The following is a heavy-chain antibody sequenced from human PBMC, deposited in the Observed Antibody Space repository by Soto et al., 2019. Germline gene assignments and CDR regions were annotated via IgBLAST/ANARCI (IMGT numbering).Heavy chain of an antibody. V-gene: IGHV4-39*01. CDR1: GGSISSSSYY. CDR2: IYYSGST. D-gene: IGHD3-10*01. J-gene: IGHJ2*01. CDR3: ARPPKYGSGSYYKYTNENWYCDL. Sequence: QLQLQESGPGLVKPSETLSLTCTVSGGSISSSSYYWGWIRQPPGKGLEWIGSIYYSGSTYYNPSLKSRVTISVDPSKNQFSLKLSSVTAADTAVYYCARPPKYGSGSYYKYTNENWYCDLWGRGTLVTVSS.